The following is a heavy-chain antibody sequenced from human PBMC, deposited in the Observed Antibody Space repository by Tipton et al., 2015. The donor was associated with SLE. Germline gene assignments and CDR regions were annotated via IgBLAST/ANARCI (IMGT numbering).Heavy chain of an antibody. V-gene: IGHV3-66*02. CDR2: INSAGST. CDR3: ARESGNYFDY. D-gene: IGHD6-25*01. Sequence: SLRLSCAASGFSVNYNFMSWVRQAPGKGLEWVSIINSAGSTKYADSVKGRFTISRDNSKNTVSLQMNSLTAEDTAVYYCARESGNYFDYWGQGALVTVSS. J-gene: IGHJ4*02. CDR1: GFSVNYNF.